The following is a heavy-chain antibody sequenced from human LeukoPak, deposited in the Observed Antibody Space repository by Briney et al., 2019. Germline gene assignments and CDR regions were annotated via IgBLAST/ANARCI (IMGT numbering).Heavy chain of an antibody. CDR2: MYYSGST. CDR3: ARDVVATIPIDY. Sequence: GSLRLSCAASGFTVSSSYMSWVRQAPGKGLEWIGSMYYSGSTYYNPSPKSRVTISVDTSKNQFSLQLSSLTAADTAVYYCARDVVATIPIDYWGQGTLVTVSS. J-gene: IGHJ4*02. CDR1: GFTVSSSY. D-gene: IGHD5-12*01. V-gene: IGHV4-39*01.